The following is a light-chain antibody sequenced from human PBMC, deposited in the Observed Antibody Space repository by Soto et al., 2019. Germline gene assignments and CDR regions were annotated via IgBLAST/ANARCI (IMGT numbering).Light chain of an antibody. CDR1: SSDVGGYNY. CDR2: EVS. Sequence: QSVLTQPASVSGSPGQSITISCTGTSSDVGGYNYVSWYQQHPGKGPKLMIYEVSNRPSGVSNRFSGSKSGNTASLTISGLQDEDEADYYCSSYTTSSTPVVFGGGTKLTVL. V-gene: IGLV2-14*01. J-gene: IGLJ2*01. CDR3: SSYTTSSTPVV.